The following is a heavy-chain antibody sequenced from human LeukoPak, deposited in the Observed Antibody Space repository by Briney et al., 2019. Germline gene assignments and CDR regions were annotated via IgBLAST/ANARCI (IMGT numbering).Heavy chain of an antibody. V-gene: IGHV3-7*03. Sequence: GGSLRLSCAASGFTFSSYWMSWVRQAPGKGLEWVANIKQDGSEKYYVDSVKGRFTISRDNAKNSLYLQMNSLRAEDTAVYYCAREADYYGSSGYHYKGNFDYWGQGTLVTVSS. CDR1: GFTFSSYW. CDR2: IKQDGSEK. CDR3: AREADYYGSSGYHYKGNFDY. D-gene: IGHD3-22*01. J-gene: IGHJ4*02.